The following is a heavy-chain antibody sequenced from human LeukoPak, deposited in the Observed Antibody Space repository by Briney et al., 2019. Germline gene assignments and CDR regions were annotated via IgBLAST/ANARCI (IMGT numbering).Heavy chain of an antibody. CDR3: ASNRGYSSSLWYYYMDV. V-gene: IGHV4-34*01. Sequence: PSETLSLTCAVYGGTFSGYYWSWIRQPPGKGLEWIGEINHSGTTNYNPSLKSRVTISIDTSKNQFSLKLSSVTAADTGVYYCASNRGYSSSLWYYYMDVWGKGTTVTVSS. D-gene: IGHD6-13*01. CDR2: INHSGTT. J-gene: IGHJ6*03. CDR1: GGTFSGYY.